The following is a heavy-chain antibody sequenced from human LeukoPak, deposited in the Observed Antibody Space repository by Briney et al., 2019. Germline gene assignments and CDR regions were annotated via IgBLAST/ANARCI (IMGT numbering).Heavy chain of an antibody. D-gene: IGHD3-10*02. Sequence: GFLRLSCAASGFTFSDYYMSWIRQAPGKGPEWVANIKQDGSDNFYADSVKGRFTISRDNAENSLYLQMNSLRIEDTAVYYCARDRRPTIYGGLDSWGQGTVVTVSS. V-gene: IGHV3-7*01. CDR3: ARDRRPTIYGGLDS. CDR1: GFTFSDYY. J-gene: IGHJ5*01. CDR2: IKQDGSDN.